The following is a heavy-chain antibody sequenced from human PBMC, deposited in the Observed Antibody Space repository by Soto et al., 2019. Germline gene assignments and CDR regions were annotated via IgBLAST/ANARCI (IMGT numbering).Heavy chain of an antibody. J-gene: IGHJ3*02. D-gene: IGHD4-17*01. CDR2: INPNSGGT. CDR1: GYTFTGYY. V-gene: IGHV1-2*02. Sequence: ASVKVSCKASGYTFTGYYMHWVRQAPGQGLEWMGWINPNSGGTNYAQKFQGRVTMTRDTSISTAYMELSRLRSDDTAVYYCARVRTTVTTFDAFDIWGQGTMVTVSS. CDR3: ARVRTTVTTFDAFDI.